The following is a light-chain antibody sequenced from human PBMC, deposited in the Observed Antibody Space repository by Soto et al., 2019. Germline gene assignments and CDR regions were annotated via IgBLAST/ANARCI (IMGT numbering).Light chain of an antibody. Sequence: DIVMTQSPDSLAVSLGERATINCKSSQSILYSSNNKNHLAWYQQKAGQPPKLLMYWASTRQAGVPDRFSGSGSGTDFTLTISSLQAEDVAVYYCQQYYTTPWTFGQGTKVEIK. CDR1: QSILYSSNNKNH. CDR3: QQYYTTPWT. J-gene: IGKJ1*01. CDR2: WAS. V-gene: IGKV4-1*01.